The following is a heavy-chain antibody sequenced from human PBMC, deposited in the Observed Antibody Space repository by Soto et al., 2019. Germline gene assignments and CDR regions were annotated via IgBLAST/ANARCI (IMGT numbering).Heavy chain of an antibody. Sequence: GGSLRLSCAASGFTFSSYAMNWVRQAPGKGLEWVALISYDGNNKYYTDSVKGRFTISRDNSKNALYLQMNSLRAEDTAVYYCAKSGIAAAGILDVWGQGTTVTVSS. CDR3: AKSGIAAAGILDV. J-gene: IGHJ6*02. V-gene: IGHV3-30-3*02. D-gene: IGHD6-13*01. CDR1: GFTFSSYA. CDR2: ISYDGNNK.